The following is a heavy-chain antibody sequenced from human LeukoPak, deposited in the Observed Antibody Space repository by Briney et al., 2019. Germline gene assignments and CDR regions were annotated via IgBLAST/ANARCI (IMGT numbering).Heavy chain of an antibody. CDR3: ARGYYYDFSGYYLDY. D-gene: IGHD3-22*01. CDR2: IKRDGSER. V-gene: IGHV3-7*01. J-gene: IGHJ4*02. Sequence: QAGGSLRLSCAASGFTFSSYWMSWVSQAPGKGLEWVANIKRDGSERYYVDSVKGRFTMSRDNAKNSLYLQMDSLRAEDTAVYYCARGYYYDFSGYYLDYWGQGTLVTVSS. CDR1: GFTFSSYW.